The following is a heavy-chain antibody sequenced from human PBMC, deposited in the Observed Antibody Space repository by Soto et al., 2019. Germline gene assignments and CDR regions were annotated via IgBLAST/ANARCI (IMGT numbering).Heavy chain of an antibody. CDR3: AREEASRIARWLDP. Sequence: SETLSLTCTVSGGSISSPGHYWNWIRQHSGKGLEWIGFTSYSGSTYYNPSLRSRVTILVDTSNNQFSLRLSSVTAADTALYFCAREEASRIARWLDPWGTGTLVTVSS. D-gene: IGHD6-6*01. CDR2: TSYSGST. CDR1: GGSISSPGHY. J-gene: IGHJ5*02. V-gene: IGHV4-31*03.